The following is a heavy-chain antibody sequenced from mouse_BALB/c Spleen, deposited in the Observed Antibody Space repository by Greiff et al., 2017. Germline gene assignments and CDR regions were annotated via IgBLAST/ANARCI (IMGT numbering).Heavy chain of an antibody. CDR1: GFTFSSFG. Sequence: EVMLVESGGGLVQPGGSRKLSCAASGFTFSSFGMHWVRQAPEKGLEWVAYISSGSSTIYYADTVKGRFTISRDNPKNTLFLQMTSLRSEDTAMYYCARGGYDSFAYWGQGTLVTVSA. D-gene: IGHD2-4*01. J-gene: IGHJ3*01. CDR3: ARGGYDSFAY. V-gene: IGHV5-17*02. CDR2: ISSGSSTI.